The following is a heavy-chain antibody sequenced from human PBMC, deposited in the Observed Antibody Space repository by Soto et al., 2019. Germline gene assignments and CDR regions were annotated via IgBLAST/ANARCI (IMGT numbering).Heavy chain of an antibody. CDR2: INAGNGNT. CDR3: ARDIEITMVRGVIMGAYYYYYGMDV. CDR1: GYTFTSYA. J-gene: IGHJ6*02. V-gene: IGHV1-3*01. Sequence: GASVKVSWKASGYTFTSYAMHWGRQAPGQRLEWMGWINAGNGNTKYSQKFQGRVTITRDTSASTAYMELSSLRSEDTAVYYCARDIEITMVRGVIMGAYYYYYGMDVWGQGTTVTVSS. D-gene: IGHD3-10*01.